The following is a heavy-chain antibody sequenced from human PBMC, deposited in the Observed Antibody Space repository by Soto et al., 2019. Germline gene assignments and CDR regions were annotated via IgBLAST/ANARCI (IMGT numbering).Heavy chain of an antibody. Sequence: SETLSLTCSVSGGSISSSSYNWDWIRQPPGKGLEWIGTIYYNGDTDYNPSLKSRATISVDASDYQFSLKLSSVTAADMAVYYCAREGSHSAYNFAIGIQLWSFDRWGQGLPVTVSS. D-gene: IGHD1-1*01. CDR3: AREGSHSAYNFAIGIQLWSFDR. J-gene: IGHJ5*02. CDR1: GGSISSSSYN. V-gene: IGHV4-39*07. CDR2: IYYNGDT.